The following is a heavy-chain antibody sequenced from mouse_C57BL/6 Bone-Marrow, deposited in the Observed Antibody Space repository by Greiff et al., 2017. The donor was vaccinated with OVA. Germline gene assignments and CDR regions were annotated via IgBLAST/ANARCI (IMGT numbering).Heavy chain of an antibody. CDR3: TIVYYGNYTYAMDY. Sequence: VQLQQSGAELVRPGASVKLSCTASGFNIKDDDMHWVKQRPEQGLEWIGWIDPDDGDTEYASKLQGKDTITADTSSNKAYLQLSSLTSEDTAIYYCTIVYYGNYTYAMDYWGQGTSVTVSS. V-gene: IGHV14-4*01. CDR1: GFNIKDDD. D-gene: IGHD2-1*01. J-gene: IGHJ4*01. CDR2: IDPDDGDT.